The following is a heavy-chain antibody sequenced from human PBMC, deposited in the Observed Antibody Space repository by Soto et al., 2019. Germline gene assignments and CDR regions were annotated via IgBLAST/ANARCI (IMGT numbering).Heavy chain of an antibody. J-gene: IGHJ6*02. CDR2: INHSGST. CDR3: ARRPGEYYDFWSGYHYGMDV. CDR1: GRSFSGYY. Sequence: SETLSLTCAFYGRSFSGYYWSCIRQPPGEGLEWIGEINHSGSTNYNPSLKSRVTISVDTSKNQFSLKLSSVTAADTAVYYCARRPGEYYDFWSGYHYGMDVWGQGTTVTVSS. D-gene: IGHD3-3*01. V-gene: IGHV4-34*01.